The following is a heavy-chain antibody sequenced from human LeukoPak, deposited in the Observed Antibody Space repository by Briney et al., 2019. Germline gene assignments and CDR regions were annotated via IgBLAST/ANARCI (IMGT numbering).Heavy chain of an antibody. V-gene: IGHV4-38-2*02. D-gene: IGHD7-27*01. Sequence: SETLSLTCVVSGYSISSGYHWGWLRQPPGERLEWIGSVYRSGTTYYHPSLNRRVTTSVDTSNKQFSLQIRSVTAADTAMYYCARENWVFDYWGQGILVTVSS. CDR1: GYSISSGYH. CDR3: ARENWVFDY. J-gene: IGHJ4*02. CDR2: VYRSGTT.